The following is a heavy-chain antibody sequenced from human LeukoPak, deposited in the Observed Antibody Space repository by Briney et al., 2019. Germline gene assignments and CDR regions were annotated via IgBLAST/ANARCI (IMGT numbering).Heavy chain of an antibody. CDR3: ARSKWEKTGRGFDV. J-gene: IGHJ3*01. V-gene: IGHV1-18*01. Sequence: VASVKVSCKASGYTFTSYGISWMRQAPGKGLEWMGWISPYNGDTNYAQKFQGRATVTTGTSTSTAYMELRSLRSDDTALYYCARSKWEKTGRGFDVWGQGTMVTVSS. CDR2: ISPYNGDT. D-gene: IGHD1-14*01. CDR1: GYTFTSYG.